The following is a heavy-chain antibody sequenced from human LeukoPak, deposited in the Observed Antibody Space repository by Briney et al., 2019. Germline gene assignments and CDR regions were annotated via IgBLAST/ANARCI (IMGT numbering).Heavy chain of an antibody. Sequence: GASVKVSCKASGYTFTGYYMHWVRQAPGQGLEWMGWINPNSGGTNYAQKFQGRVTMTRDTSISTAYMELSRLRSDDTAVYYCARVVIPLYYYDSSGYFGGIDYWGQGTLVTVSS. V-gene: IGHV1-2*02. D-gene: IGHD3-22*01. CDR2: INPNSGGT. CDR3: ARVVIPLYYYDSSGYFGGIDY. J-gene: IGHJ4*02. CDR1: GYTFTGYY.